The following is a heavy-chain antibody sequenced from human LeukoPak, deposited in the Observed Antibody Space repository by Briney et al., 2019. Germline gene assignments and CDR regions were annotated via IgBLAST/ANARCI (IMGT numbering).Heavy chain of an antibody. CDR3: ARTYDFWSGYYGWFDP. Sequence: GGSLRLSCAASGFTFNNYYMSWIRRAPGQGLEWISYISISGYSTYYADSVKGRFTISRDNAKNSLYLQMNNLRPEDTAFYYCARTYDFWSGYYGWFDPWGQGTLVTVSS. CDR2: ISISGYST. V-gene: IGHV3-11*04. D-gene: IGHD3-3*01. J-gene: IGHJ5*02. CDR1: GFTFNNYY.